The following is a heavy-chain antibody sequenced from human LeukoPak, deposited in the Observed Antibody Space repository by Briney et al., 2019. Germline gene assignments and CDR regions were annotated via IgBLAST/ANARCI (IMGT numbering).Heavy chain of an antibody. CDR3: ARGDTRRQT. V-gene: IGHV1-8*01. CDR2: MNPNSGNT. D-gene: IGHD5-18*01. Sequence: LDCMGSMNPNSGNTGYAQQFQGRVTMTRNTSISTAYMELSSLRSEDTAVYYCARGDTRRQTWGQGTLVTVSS. J-gene: IGHJ4*02.